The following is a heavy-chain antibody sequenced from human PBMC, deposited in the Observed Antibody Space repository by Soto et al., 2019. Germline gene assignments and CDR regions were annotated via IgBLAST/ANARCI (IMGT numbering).Heavy chain of an antibody. CDR3: ARDRYCGGDCFYFDY. V-gene: IGHV3-33*01. CDR1: GFTFSSYG. D-gene: IGHD2-21*02. CDR2: IWYDGSNK. Sequence: GGSLRLSCAASGFTFSSYGMHWVRQAPGKGLEWVAVIWYDGSNKYYADSVKGRFTISRDNSKNTLYLQMNSLRAEDTAVYYCARDRYCGGDCFYFDYWGQGTLVTVSS. J-gene: IGHJ4*02.